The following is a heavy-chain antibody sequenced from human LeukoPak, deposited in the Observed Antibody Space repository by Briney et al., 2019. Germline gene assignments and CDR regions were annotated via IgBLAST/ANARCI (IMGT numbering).Heavy chain of an antibody. CDR1: GGSISSYY. J-gene: IGHJ4*02. Sequence: SETLSLTCTVSGGSISSYYWSWIRQPAGKGLEWIGRIYTSGSTNYNPSLKSRVTTSVDTSKNQFSLKLSSVTAADTAVYYCARVISEKYSSGWYPYILYYFDYWGQGTLVTVSS. D-gene: IGHD6-19*01. V-gene: IGHV4-4*07. CDR2: IYTSGST. CDR3: ARVISEKYSSGWYPYILYYFDY.